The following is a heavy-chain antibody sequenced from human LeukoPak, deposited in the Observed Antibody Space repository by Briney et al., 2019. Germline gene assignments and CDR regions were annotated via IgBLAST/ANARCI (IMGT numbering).Heavy chain of an antibody. V-gene: IGHV4-59*01. CDR3: ARDIVVVPAATDYYYYMDV. CDR2: IYYSGST. D-gene: IGHD2-2*01. Sequence: SETLSLTCTVSGGSISSYYWSWIRQPPGKGLEWIRYIYYSGSTNYNPSLKSRVTISVDTSKNQFSLKLSSVTAADTAVYYCARDIVVVPAATDYYYYMDVWGKGTTVTVSS. CDR1: GGSISSYY. J-gene: IGHJ6*03.